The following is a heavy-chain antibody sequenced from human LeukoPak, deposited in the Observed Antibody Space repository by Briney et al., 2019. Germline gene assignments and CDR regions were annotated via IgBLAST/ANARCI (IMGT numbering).Heavy chain of an antibody. J-gene: IGHJ4*02. CDR1: GFTFSDHY. CDR2: ISGGSSII. CDR3: VIDLR. Sequence: PGGSLRLSCAASGFTFSDHYMSWIRQAPGKGLEWVSYISGGSSIIYYADSVKGRFTISRDNAQNSLYLQMNSLTAADTAMYYCVIDLRWGQGTLVTVSS. V-gene: IGHV3-11*04.